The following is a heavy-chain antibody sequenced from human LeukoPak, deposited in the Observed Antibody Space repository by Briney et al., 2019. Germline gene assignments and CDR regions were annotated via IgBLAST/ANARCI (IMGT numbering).Heavy chain of an antibody. V-gene: IGHV3-64D*06. CDR1: GFTFSNYA. CDR2: ISSNGGST. CDR3: VKHFDY. J-gene: IGHJ4*02. Sequence: PGGSLRLSCSASGFTFSNYAMHWARQAPGKGLEHVSAISSNGGSTYYADSVTGRFTISRDNSKNTLYLQMSSLRAEDTAVYYCVKHFDYWGQGTLVTVSS.